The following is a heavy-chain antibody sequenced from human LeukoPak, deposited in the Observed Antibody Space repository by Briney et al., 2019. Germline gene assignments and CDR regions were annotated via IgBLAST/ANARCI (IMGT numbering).Heavy chain of an antibody. D-gene: IGHD5-18*01. Sequence: PGGSLRLSCAATGFTFSSYDMHWVRQAPGKGLEWVSYISSSSSTIYYADSVKGRFTISRDKAKNSLYLQMNSLRAEDTAVYYCARGRRGAAMRHWFDPWGQGTLVTVSS. CDR2: ISSSSSTI. V-gene: IGHV3-48*01. CDR1: GFTFSSYD. J-gene: IGHJ5*02. CDR3: ARGRRGAAMRHWFDP.